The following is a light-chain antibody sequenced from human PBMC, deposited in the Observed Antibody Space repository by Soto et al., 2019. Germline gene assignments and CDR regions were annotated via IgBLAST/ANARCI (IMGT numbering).Light chain of an antibody. CDR3: QHYNNWPPWT. V-gene: IGKV3-15*01. J-gene: IGKJ1*01. CDR1: QSVGRN. CDR2: DAS. Sequence: ETVMTQSPATLSVSPGERATLSCRASQSVGRNLAWYQQKPGQAPRLLIYDASTRATGIPARFSGSGSGTEFALTISSLQSEDFAVYYCQHYNNWPPWTFDQGTKVEIK.